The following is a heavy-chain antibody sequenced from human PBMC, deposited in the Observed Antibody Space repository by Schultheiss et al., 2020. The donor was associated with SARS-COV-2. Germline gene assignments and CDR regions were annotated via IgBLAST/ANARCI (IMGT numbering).Heavy chain of an antibody. CDR1: GYTFTSYG. J-gene: IGHJ6*02. Sequence: GGSLRLSCKASGYTFTSYGISWVRQAPGQGLEWMGWISAYNGNTNYAQKLQGRVTMTTDTSTSTAYMELRSLRSDDTAVYYCARDITIFGVVMGGMDVWGQGTTVTVSS. V-gene: IGHV1-18*04. CDR2: ISAYNGNT. CDR3: ARDITIFGVVMGGMDV. D-gene: IGHD3-3*01.